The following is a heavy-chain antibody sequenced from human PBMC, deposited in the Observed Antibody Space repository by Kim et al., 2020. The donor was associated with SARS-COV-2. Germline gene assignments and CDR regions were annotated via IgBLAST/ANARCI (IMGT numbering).Heavy chain of an antibody. D-gene: IGHD2-21*02. Sequence: GGSLRLSCAASGFIFSSYRMTWVRQAPGKGPEWVSSISSNGNDIHYSDSVKGRCTISRDNAKNSLFLQMSSLNVEDTALYYCARDTVPGIRYYYYGMDVWGQGTTVPVSS. V-gene: IGHV3-21*01. CDR1: GFIFSSYR. CDR3: ARDTVPGIRYYYYGMDV. CDR2: ISSNGNDI. J-gene: IGHJ6*02.